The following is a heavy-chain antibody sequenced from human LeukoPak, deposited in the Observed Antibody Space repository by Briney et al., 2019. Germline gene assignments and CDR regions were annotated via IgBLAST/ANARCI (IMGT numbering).Heavy chain of an antibody. CDR3: AKSPVGGSYSPYDY. CDR2: IWYDGSNM. CDR1: GFTFSTYG. D-gene: IGHD1-26*01. Sequence: GGSLRLSCAASGFTFSTYGMHWVRQAPGKGLEWVGIIWYDGSNMFYADSVKGRFTISRDNSKNPLYLQMDRLRVEDTAVHYCAKSPVGGSYSPYDYWGRGILVTVSS. J-gene: IGHJ4*02. V-gene: IGHV3-33*03.